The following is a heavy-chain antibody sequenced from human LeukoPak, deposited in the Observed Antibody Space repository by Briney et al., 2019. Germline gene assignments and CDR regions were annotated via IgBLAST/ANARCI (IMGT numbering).Heavy chain of an antibody. CDR3: ARTVLLPWYAFDI. V-gene: IGHV4-59*01. CDR1: IGSISSYY. CDR2: IHYSGST. Sequence: PSETLSLTCSVSIGSISSYYWSWIRQPPGKGLEWIGYIHYSGSTNYNPSLKSRVTISADTSKNQSSLRLSSVTTADTAVYYCARTVLLPWYAFDIWGQGTMVTVSS. D-gene: IGHD2-15*01. J-gene: IGHJ3*02.